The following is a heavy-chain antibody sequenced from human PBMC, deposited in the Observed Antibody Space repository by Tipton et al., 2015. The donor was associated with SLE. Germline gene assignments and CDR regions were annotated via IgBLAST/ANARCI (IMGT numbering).Heavy chain of an antibody. CDR1: GGSISSGGYD. CDR3: ARGGVGGYDYFDH. J-gene: IGHJ4*02. D-gene: IGHD5-12*01. Sequence: TLSLTCTVSGGSISSGGYDWSWIRQRPGKGLEWIGYIHNSGSTYYNPSLKSRITISVDTSKNHFSLKLSSVTAADTAVYYCARGGVGGYDYFDHWGQGTLVTVSS. CDR2: IHNSGST. V-gene: IGHV4-31*03.